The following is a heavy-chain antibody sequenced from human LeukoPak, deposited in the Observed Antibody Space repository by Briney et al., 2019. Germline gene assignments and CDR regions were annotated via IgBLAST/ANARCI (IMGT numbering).Heavy chain of an antibody. J-gene: IGHJ3*02. V-gene: IGHV3-66*01. CDR3: TTGTHYYDSSGLLAFDI. D-gene: IGHD3-22*01. CDR2: IYSGGST. Sequence: GGSLRLSCAASGFTVSSNYMSWVRQAPGKGLEWVSVIYSGGSTYYADSVKGRFTISRDNSKNTLYLQMNSLKTEDTAVYYCTTGTHYYDSSGLLAFDIWGQGTMVTVSS. CDR1: GFTVSSNY.